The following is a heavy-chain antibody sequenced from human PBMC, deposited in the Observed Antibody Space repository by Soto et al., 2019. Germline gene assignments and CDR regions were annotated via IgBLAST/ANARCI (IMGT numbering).Heavy chain of an antibody. Sequence: GGSLRLSCAASGFPFSIYGMHLVRQSPGKGLEWVAVISYDGSNKYYADSVKGRFTISRDNSKNTLYLQMNSLRAEDTAVYYCAKDRWERINWFDPWGQGILVTVSS. CDR3: AKDRWERINWFDP. J-gene: IGHJ5*02. CDR1: GFPFSIYG. D-gene: IGHD1-26*01. V-gene: IGHV3-30*18. CDR2: ISYDGSNK.